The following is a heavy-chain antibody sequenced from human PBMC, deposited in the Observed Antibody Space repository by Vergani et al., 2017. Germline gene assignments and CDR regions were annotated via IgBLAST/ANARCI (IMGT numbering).Heavy chain of an antibody. V-gene: IGHV4-34*01. CDR1: GGSFSGYY. Sequence: QVQLQQWGAGLLKPSETLSLTCAVYGGSFSGYYWSWIRQPPGKGLEWIGEINHSGSTNYNPSLKSRVTISVDTSKNQFSMKLSSVTAADTAVYYCARLFTHRNYYGSSRYYFDYWGQGTLVTVSS. CDR3: ARLFTHRNYYGSSRYYFDY. J-gene: IGHJ4*02. CDR2: INHSGST. D-gene: IGHD3-22*01.